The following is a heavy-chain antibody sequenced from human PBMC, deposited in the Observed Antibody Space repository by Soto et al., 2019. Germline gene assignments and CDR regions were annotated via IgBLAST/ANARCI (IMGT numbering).Heavy chain of an antibody. D-gene: IGHD3-10*01. V-gene: IGHV4-59*01. CDR3: ARGHYYGVGPFDY. CDR1: GGSISSYY. J-gene: IGHJ4*02. CDR2: IHYSGST. Sequence: QVQLQESGPRLVKPSETLSLTCTVSGGSISSYYWSWIRQPPGKGLEWIGYIHYSGSTHYNPSLESRVIISVDTSKNQFSLRLTSVTAADTAVYYCARGHYYGVGPFDYWGQGTLVTVSS.